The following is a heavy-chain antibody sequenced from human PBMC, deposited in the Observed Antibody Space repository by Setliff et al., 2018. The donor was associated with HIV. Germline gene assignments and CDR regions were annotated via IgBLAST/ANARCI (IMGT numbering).Heavy chain of an antibody. CDR1: GGSMSSHY. V-gene: IGHV4-59*11. CDR2: IYYSGST. D-gene: IGHD2-2*01. CDR3: ARRYCSSTSCYYYYYYYMDV. Sequence: SETLSLTCTVSGGSMSSHYWSWIRQPPGKGLEWIGYIYYSGSTNYNPSLKSRVTISVDTSKNQFSLKLSSVTAADTAVYYCARRYCSSTSCYYYYYYYMDVWGKGTTVTVSS. J-gene: IGHJ6*03.